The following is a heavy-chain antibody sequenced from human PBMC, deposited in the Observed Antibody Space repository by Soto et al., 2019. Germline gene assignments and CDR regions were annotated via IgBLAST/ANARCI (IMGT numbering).Heavy chain of an antibody. CDR3: AREPKGYYDILPPSGYYGMDV. V-gene: IGHV1-2*04. CDR1: GYTFTGYY. Sequence: GASVKVSCKASGYTFTGYYMHWVRQAPGQGLEWMGWINPNSGGTNYAQKFQGWVTMTRDTSISTAYMELSRLRSDDTAVYYCAREPKGYYDILPPSGYYGMDVWGQGTTVTVSS. J-gene: IGHJ6*02. CDR2: INPNSGGT. D-gene: IGHD3-9*01.